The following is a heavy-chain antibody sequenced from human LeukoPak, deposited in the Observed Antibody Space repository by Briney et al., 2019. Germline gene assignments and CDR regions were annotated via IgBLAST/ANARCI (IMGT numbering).Heavy chain of an antibody. CDR1: GFTFSNYG. V-gene: IGHV3-30*02. J-gene: IGHJ5*02. CDR3: SKGQLGIQSSKWFDP. D-gene: IGHD3-16*01. Sequence: HPGGSLRLSCAASGFTFSNYGMYWVRQAPGKGLEWVAFIRYDGSDKYCADAVKGRFTISRDNSKHTLYLQMDSLRAEDTAVYYFSKGQLGIQSSKWFDPWGQGTLVTVSS. CDR2: IRYDGSDK.